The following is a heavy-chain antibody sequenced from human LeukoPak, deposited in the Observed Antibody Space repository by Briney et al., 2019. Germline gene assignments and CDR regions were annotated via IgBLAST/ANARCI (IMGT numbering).Heavy chain of an antibody. CDR1: GASIGTYY. J-gene: IGHJ4*02. D-gene: IGHD3-16*01. Sequence: PSETLSLTCTVSGASIGTYYWSWIRQPPGKGLEWIAYIYYSGSTNYNPSLKSRVTISVDTSKNQFSLHLSSVTAADTAVYYCARGFPSVYPAHVGFWGQGTLVNVSS. V-gene: IGHV4-59*01. CDR2: IYYSGST. CDR3: ARGFPSVYPAHVGF.